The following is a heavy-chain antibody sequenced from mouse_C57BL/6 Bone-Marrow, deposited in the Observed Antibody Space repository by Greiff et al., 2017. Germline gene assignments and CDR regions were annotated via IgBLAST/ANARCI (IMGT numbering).Heavy chain of an antibody. CDR3: ARSHSLYYGSSYWYFDV. V-gene: IGHV1-81*01. J-gene: IGHJ1*03. Sequence: QVQLQQSGAELARPGASVKLSCKASGYTFTSYGISWVKQRTGQGLEWIGEIYPRSGNTYYNEKFKGKATLTADKSSSTAYMELRSLTSEDSAVYFCARSHSLYYGSSYWYFDVWVTGTTVTVSS. CDR1: GYTFTSYG. CDR2: IYPRSGNT. D-gene: IGHD1-1*01.